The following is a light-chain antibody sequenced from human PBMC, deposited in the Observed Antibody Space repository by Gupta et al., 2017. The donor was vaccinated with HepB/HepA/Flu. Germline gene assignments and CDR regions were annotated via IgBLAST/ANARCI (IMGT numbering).Light chain of an antibody. Sequence: QSALTQPRSVSGSPAQSVTISCTGTSSDVGGYNFVSWYQQHPGKAPKLIIYDVSKRPSGVPDRFSGSKSGNTASLTISGRKAEDEADYYCCSDAGSDTVVFGGGTKLTVL. CDR3: CSDAGSDTVV. V-gene: IGLV2-11*01. J-gene: IGLJ2*01. CDR1: SSDVGGYNF. CDR2: DVS.